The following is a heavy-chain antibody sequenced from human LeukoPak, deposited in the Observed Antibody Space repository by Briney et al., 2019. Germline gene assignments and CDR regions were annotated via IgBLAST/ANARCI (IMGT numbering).Heavy chain of an antibody. D-gene: IGHD6-13*01. CDR3: ARDRPGYTSSWYSPFDY. V-gene: IGHV3-48*04. Sequence: GGSLRLSCAASGFTFTNYPMNWVRQAPGKGLEWLSYIGSSDSTTHYADSVKGRFTISRDNAKNSLYLQMNRLRADDTAVYYCARDRPGYTSSWYSPFDYWGQGTLVTVSS. J-gene: IGHJ4*02. CDR1: GFTFTNYP. CDR2: IGSSDSTT.